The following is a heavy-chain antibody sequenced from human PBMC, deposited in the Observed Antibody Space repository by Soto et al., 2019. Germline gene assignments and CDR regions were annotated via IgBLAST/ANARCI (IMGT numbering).Heavy chain of an antibody. CDR3: AKDRTDCSGGSCYFKDV. CDR1: GFTFSSYG. J-gene: IGHJ6*02. Sequence: QVQLVESGGGEVQPGRSLRLSCAASGFTFSSYGMHWVRQAPGKGLEWVAVISYDGSNKYYADSVKGRFTISRDNSKNTLYLQMNSLRAEDTAVYYCAKDRTDCSGGSCYFKDVWGQGTTVTVSS. V-gene: IGHV3-30*18. D-gene: IGHD2-15*01. CDR2: ISYDGSNK.